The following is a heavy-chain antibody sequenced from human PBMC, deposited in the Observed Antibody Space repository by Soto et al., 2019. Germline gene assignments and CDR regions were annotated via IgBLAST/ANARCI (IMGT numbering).Heavy chain of an antibody. J-gene: IGHJ6*02. CDR3: AGGYFDWLGYYGMDV. V-gene: IGHV4-59*01. CDR1: GGSISSYY. Sequence: TSETLSLTCTVSGGSISSYYWSWIRQPPGKGLEWIGYIYYSGSTDYNPSLKSRVTISVDTSKNQFSLKLSSVTAADTAVYYCAGGYFDWLGYYGMDVWGQGTSVTVSS. CDR2: IYYSGST. D-gene: IGHD3-9*01.